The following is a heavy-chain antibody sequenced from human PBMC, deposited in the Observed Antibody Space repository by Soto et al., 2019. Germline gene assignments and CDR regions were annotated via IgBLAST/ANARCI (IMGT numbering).Heavy chain of an antibody. CDR3: ARGPRGYVYYHGMDV. CDR1: GGSISSYY. CDR2: IDTSGTT. D-gene: IGHD3-10*01. J-gene: IGHJ6*02. V-gene: IGHV4-4*07. Sequence: SETLSLTCTVSGGSISSYYVSWMRQSAGKGLEWIGRIDTSGTTNYNPSLKSRVTMSVDASKNHFSLNLSSVTAADTAVYYCARGPRGYVYYHGMDVWGQGTTVTVSS.